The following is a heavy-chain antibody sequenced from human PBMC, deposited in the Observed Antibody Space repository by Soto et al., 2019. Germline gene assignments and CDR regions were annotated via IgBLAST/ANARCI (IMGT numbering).Heavy chain of an antibody. J-gene: IGHJ4*02. CDR3: AKKTYYDILTGYSPFDY. Sequence: PGGSLRLSCAASGFTFSSYAMSWVRQAPGKGLEWVSAISGSGGSAYYADSVKGRFTISRDNSKNTLYLQMNSLRAEDTAVYYCAKKTYYDILTGYSPFDYWGQGTLVTVSS. D-gene: IGHD3-9*01. CDR2: ISGSGGSA. V-gene: IGHV3-23*01. CDR1: GFTFSSYA.